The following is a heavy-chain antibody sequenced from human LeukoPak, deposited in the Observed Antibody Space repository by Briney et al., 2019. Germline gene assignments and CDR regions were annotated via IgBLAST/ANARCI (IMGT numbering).Heavy chain of an antibody. CDR2: IYHSGNT. Sequence: SETLSLTCAVSGFSISTCCYWGLLRQPPGKGLEWIASIYHSGNTYYNPSLQSRVTISVDTTKNQFSLKLSTVTAADSAVYYCARATRSSSWYHYMDVWGKGTTVTVSS. V-gene: IGHV4-38-2*01. CDR1: GFSISTCCY. D-gene: IGHD6-13*01. CDR3: ARATRSSSWYHYMDV. J-gene: IGHJ6*03.